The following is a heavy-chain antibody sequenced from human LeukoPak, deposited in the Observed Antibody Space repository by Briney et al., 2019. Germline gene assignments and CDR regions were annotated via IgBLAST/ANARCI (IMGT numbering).Heavy chain of an antibody. D-gene: IGHD2-2*01. Sequence: PGGSLRLSCAASGFIVSRKYMSWVRQAPGKGLEWVSALGNIAAHTFYADSVKGRFTISRDNFKNTVYLEMNSLRAEDMAIYYCARYCGPASCYGGFDHWGQGTLVTVSS. CDR2: LGNIAAHT. J-gene: IGHJ4*02. CDR3: ARYCGPASCYGGFDH. CDR1: GFIVSRKY. V-gene: IGHV3-53*01.